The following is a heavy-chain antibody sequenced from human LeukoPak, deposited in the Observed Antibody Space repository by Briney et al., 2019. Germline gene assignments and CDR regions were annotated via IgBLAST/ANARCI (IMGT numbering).Heavy chain of an antibody. CDR1: GGSISNSF. J-gene: IGHJ4*02. CDR2: IYYSGST. CDR3: ARGDYSSGYFDY. D-gene: IGHD6-19*01. V-gene: IGHV4-59*01. Sequence: SETLSLTCTVSGGSISNSFWSWIRQPAGKGLEWIGYIYYSGSTNYNPSLKSRVTISVDTSKNQFSLKLSSVTAADTAVYYCARGDYSSGYFDYWGQGTLVTVSS.